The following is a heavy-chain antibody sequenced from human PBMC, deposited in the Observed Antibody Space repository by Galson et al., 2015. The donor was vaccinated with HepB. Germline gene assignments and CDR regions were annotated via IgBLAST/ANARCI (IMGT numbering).Heavy chain of an antibody. D-gene: IGHD3-10*01. V-gene: IGHV3-30*18. CDR1: GFTFSSYG. Sequence: SLRLSCAASGFTFSSYGMHWVRQAPGKGLEWVAVISYDGSNKYYADSVKGRFTISRDNSKNTLYLQMNSLRAEDTAVYYCAKGVLWVRGPPNYWGQGTLVTVSS. CDR3: AKGVLWVRGPPNY. CDR2: ISYDGSNK. J-gene: IGHJ4*02.